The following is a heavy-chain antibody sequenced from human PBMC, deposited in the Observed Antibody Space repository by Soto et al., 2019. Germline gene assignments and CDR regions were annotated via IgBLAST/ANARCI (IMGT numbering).Heavy chain of an antibody. CDR2: IYTSGST. D-gene: IGHD3-3*02. CDR1: GGSISSYY. Sequence: SENLSVTCTLSGGSISSYYWSWIRQPAGNGLEWIGLIYTSGSTNYNPSLKSRVTMSVDTSKNQFSLKLSSVTAADTAVYYCARELANWGQGTLVTVSS. J-gene: IGHJ4*02. V-gene: IGHV4-4*07. CDR3: ARELAN.